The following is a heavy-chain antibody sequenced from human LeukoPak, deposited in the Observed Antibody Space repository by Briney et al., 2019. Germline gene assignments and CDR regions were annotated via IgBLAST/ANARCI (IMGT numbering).Heavy chain of an antibody. Sequence: PGGSLRLSCAASGFTFSDYNMNWVRQAPGKGLEWVSYITDSGNTIHYADSVKGRFTISRDNAKTSQYLQMNSLRAEDTAVYYCARSIGLTGGGVDVWGQGTTVTVSS. V-gene: IGHV3-11*01. J-gene: IGHJ6*02. CDR1: GFTFSDYN. D-gene: IGHD3-9*01. CDR2: ITDSGNTI. CDR3: ARSIGLTGGGVDV.